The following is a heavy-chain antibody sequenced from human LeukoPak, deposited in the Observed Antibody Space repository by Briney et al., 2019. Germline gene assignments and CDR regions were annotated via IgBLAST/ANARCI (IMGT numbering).Heavy chain of an antibody. CDR3: ARTAEGYCRGRSCYSYYYYMDV. Sequence: SENLSLTCAVYGGSFSGYYWSWIRQPPGKGLEWIAEINHSGSTNYNPSLKSRVTISVDTSKNRFSLKLSSVTAADTAVSYCARTAEGYCRGRSCYSYYYYMDVWGKGTTVTVSS. J-gene: IGHJ6*03. CDR1: GGSFSGYY. V-gene: IGHV4-34*01. D-gene: IGHD2-15*01. CDR2: INHSGST.